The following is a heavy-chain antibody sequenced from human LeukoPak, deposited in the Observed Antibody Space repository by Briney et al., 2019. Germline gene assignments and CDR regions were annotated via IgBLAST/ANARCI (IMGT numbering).Heavy chain of an antibody. V-gene: IGHV3-53*01. CDR3: ARAAAGRAYYHYGMDV. J-gene: IGHJ6*02. Sequence: PGGSLRLSCAASGFTFSSYWMTWVRQAPGKGLEWVSILDSDGSPSYADSVKGRFTISRDNSKNTLDLQMNSLRAEDTAVYYCARAAAGRAYYHYGMDVWGQGTTVTVSS. D-gene: IGHD6-13*01. CDR2: LDSDGSP. CDR1: GFTFSSYW.